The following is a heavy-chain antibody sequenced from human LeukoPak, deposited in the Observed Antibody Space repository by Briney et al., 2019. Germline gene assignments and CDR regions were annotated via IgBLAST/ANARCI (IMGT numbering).Heavy chain of an antibody. Sequence: SVKVSRKASGGTFSSYAISWVRQAPGQGLEWMGRIIPILGIANYAQKFQGRVTITADKSTSTAYMELSSLRSEDTAVYYCASPKELGYYDSSGPLDYWGQGTLVTVSS. CDR1: GGTFSSYA. J-gene: IGHJ4*02. V-gene: IGHV1-69*04. CDR3: ASPKELGYYDSSGPLDY. CDR2: IIPILGIA. D-gene: IGHD3-22*01.